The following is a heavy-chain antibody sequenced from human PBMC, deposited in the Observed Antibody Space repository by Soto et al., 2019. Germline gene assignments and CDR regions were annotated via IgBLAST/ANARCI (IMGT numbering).Heavy chain of an antibody. D-gene: IGHD6-19*01. J-gene: IGHJ5*02. V-gene: IGHV3-30*04. CDR1: GFTFSRYA. Sequence: QVQLVESGGGVVQPGRSLRLSCVVSGFTFSRYAMHWVRQAPGKGLEWAAVVSDDGRKTFYADSVKGRFTISRDNSNNAVYLQMNSLRGEATAVYYCARDSIAVAGISITEVAGWFDPWGQGTLVTVSS. CDR2: VSDDGRKT. CDR3: ARDSIAVAGISITEVAGWFDP.